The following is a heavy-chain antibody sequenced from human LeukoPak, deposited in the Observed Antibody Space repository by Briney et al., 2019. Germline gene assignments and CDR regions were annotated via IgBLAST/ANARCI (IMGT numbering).Heavy chain of an antibody. J-gene: IGHJ4*02. Sequence: ASVKVSCKASGGTFSSYAISWVRQAPGQGLEWMGGIIPIFGTANYAQKFQGRVTITADESTSTAYMELSSLRAEDTALYYCATPLDYYDSSGHHQGGDWGQGTLVTVSS. CDR1: GGTFSSYA. D-gene: IGHD3-22*01. CDR3: ATPLDYYDSSGHHQGGD. CDR2: IIPIFGTA. V-gene: IGHV1-69*13.